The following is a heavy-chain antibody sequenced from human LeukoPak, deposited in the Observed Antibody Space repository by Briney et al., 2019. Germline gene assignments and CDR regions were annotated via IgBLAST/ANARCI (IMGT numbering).Heavy chain of an antibody. CDR3: ARRKDYVWGSYRRTLFDY. J-gene: IGHJ4*02. CDR1: EYTFTNYW. V-gene: IGHV5-51*01. CDR2: IYPGDSDT. Sequence: GESLKISCKASEYTFTNYWIAWVRQVPGKGLEYMGIIYPGDSDTRYTPSFQGQVTISADKSISTAYLQWSSLKASDTAMYYCARRKDYVWGSYRRTLFDYWGQGTLVTVSS. D-gene: IGHD3-16*02.